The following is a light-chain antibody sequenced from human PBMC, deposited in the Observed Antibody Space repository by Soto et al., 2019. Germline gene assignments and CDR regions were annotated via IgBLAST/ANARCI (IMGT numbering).Light chain of an antibody. CDR2: GAS. CDR3: LQDYNYPHT. V-gene: IGKV1-6*01. J-gene: IGKJ2*01. CDR1: QGIRSD. Sequence: AIQMTQSPSSLSASVGDRVTITCRTSQGIRSDLGWYQQKPGIAPKLLIYGASTLQSGVPSRFSGSGSGTDFTLTISSLQPEDFATYYCLQDYNYPHTFGQGTKLEIK.